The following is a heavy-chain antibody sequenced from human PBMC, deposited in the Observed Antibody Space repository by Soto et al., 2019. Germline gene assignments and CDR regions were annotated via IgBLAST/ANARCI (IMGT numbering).Heavy chain of an antibody. CDR1: GYTFTSYG. J-gene: IGHJ6*02. D-gene: IGHD2-2*01. Sequence: ASVKVSCKASGYTFTSYGISWVRQAPGQGLEWMGWISAYNGNTNYAQKLQGRVTMTTDTSTSTAYMELRSLRSDDTAVYYCARGVDCSSTSCYRYYYYYGMDVWGQGTTVTVSS. V-gene: IGHV1-18*01. CDR2: ISAYNGNT. CDR3: ARGVDCSSTSCYRYYYYYGMDV.